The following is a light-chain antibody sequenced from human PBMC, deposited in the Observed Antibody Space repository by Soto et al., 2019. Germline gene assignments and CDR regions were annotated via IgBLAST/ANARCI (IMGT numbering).Light chain of an antibody. V-gene: IGLV4-69*01. J-gene: IGLJ3*02. CDR3: QTWGTGPWV. CDR2: LNSDGNH. CDR1: SGHSSYA. Sequence: QLVLTQSPSASASLGASVKLTCTLSSGHSSYAIAWHQQQPEKGPRYLMKLNSDGNHRKGDGIPDRFSGSSSGAERYLTISSLQSEDEADYYCQTWGTGPWVFGGGTKLTVL.